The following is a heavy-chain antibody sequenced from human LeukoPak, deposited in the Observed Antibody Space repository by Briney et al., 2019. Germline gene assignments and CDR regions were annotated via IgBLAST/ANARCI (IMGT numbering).Heavy chain of an antibody. Sequence: GRSLRLSCAASGFTFDDYAMHWVRQAPGKGLEWVSGISWNSGSIGYADSVRGRFTISRDNAKNSLYLQMNSLRAEDTALYYCARSYSSSWYVCDYWGRGTLVTVSS. J-gene: IGHJ4*02. V-gene: IGHV3-9*01. CDR3: ARSYSSSWYVCDY. CDR2: ISWNSGSI. D-gene: IGHD6-13*01. CDR1: GFTFDDYA.